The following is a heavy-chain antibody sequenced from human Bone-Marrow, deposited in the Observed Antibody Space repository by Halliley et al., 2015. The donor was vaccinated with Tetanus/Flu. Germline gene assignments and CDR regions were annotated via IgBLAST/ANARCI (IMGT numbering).Heavy chain of an antibody. D-gene: IGHD3-10*01. Sequence: SLRLSCAVSGFTVNSNYLSWVRQAPGKGLEWVSSIYAGGATYFADPVRGRFIISRDESKNTVSLQMNNLRVEDTAVYHCARGGGRYYSPYDWGQGTLVTVSS. V-gene: IGHV3-53*01. CDR3: ARGGGRYYSPYD. CDR2: IYAGGAT. CDR1: GFTVNSNY. J-gene: IGHJ4*02.